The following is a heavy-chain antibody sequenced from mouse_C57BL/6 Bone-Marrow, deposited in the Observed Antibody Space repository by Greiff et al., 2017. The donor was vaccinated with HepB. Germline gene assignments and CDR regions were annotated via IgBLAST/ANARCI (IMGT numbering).Heavy chain of an antibody. D-gene: IGHD2-4*01. CDR2: IHPNSGST. J-gene: IGHJ3*01. CDR3: ARFYYDWFAY. V-gene: IGHV1-64*01. CDR1: GYTFTSYW. Sequence: QVQLQQPGAELVKPGASVKLSCKASGYTFTSYWMHWVKQRPGQGLEWIGMIHPNSGSTNYNEKFKSKATLTIDKSSSTAYMQLSSLTSEDSAVYYCARFYYDWFAYWGQGTLVTVSA.